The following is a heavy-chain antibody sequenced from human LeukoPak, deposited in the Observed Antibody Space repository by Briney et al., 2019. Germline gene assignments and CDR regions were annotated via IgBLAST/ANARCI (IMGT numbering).Heavy chain of an antibody. J-gene: IGHJ5*02. CDR2: INHSGST. Sequence: PSQTLSLTCAVYGGSFSGYYWSWIRQPPAKGLEWSGEINHSGSTNYNPSLKSRVTISVDTSKNQFSLKLSSVTAADTAVYYCARGATMVRGVIISRWFDPWGQGTLVTVSS. CDR3: ARGATMVRGVIISRWFDP. V-gene: IGHV4-34*01. CDR1: GGSFSGYY. D-gene: IGHD3-10*01.